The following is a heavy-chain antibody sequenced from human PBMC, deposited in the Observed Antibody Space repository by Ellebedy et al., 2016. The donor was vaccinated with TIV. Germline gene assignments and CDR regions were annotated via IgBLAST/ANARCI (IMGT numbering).Heavy chain of an antibody. V-gene: IGHV3-7*01. Sequence: GGSLRLSCAASGFSFRSYWMTWVRQAPGRGLEWVANINQDATKTFYVDSVEGRFTISRDNAKNSLYLEMNSLRAEDTAVYYCATDGSYGDYLSPTHAFVFWGQGTTVTVSS. CDR3: ATDGSYGDYLSPTHAFVF. CDR2: INQDATKT. CDR1: GFSFRSYW. D-gene: IGHD4-17*01. J-gene: IGHJ3*01.